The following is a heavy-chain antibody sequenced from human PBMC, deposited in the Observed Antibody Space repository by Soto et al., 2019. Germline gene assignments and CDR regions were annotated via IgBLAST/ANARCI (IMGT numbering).Heavy chain of an antibody. V-gene: IGHV1-24*01. CDR1: GYTFTELS. J-gene: IGHJ4*02. D-gene: IGHD3-10*01. CDR2: FDPEDGET. CDR3: GSGSYYNRPFDF. Sequence: GASVKVSCKVSGYTFTELSMHWVRQAPGKGLEWMGGFDPEDGETIYAQKFQGRVTMTEDTSTDTAYMELSSLRSEDTAVYYFGSGSYYNRPFDFWGQGTLVTVSS.